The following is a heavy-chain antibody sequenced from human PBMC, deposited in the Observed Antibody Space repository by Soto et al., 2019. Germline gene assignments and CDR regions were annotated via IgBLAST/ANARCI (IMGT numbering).Heavy chain of an antibody. J-gene: IGHJ4*02. CDR1: GYTFTSYG. V-gene: IGHV1-18*01. CDR3: ARAPWGDYVPPYSVVPNFDY. Sequence: QVQLVQSGAEVKKPGASVKVSCKASGYTFTSYGISWVRQAPGQGLEWMGWISAYNGNTNYAQKLQGRVTMTTDTSTSTAYMELRSLRSDDTAVYYCARAPWGDYVPPYSVVPNFDYWGQRTLVTVSS. D-gene: IGHD4-17*01. CDR2: ISAYNGNT.